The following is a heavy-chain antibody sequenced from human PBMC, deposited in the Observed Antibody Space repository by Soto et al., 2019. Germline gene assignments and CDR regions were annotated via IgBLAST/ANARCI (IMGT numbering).Heavy chain of an antibody. CDR1: GFTFSSYS. Sequence: GGSLRLSCAASGFTFSSYSMNWVRQAPGKGPEWVSSISSSSSYIYYADSVKGRFTISRDNAKNSLYLQMNSLRAEDTAVYYCARGSIAAAGAQIGGYYYGMDVWGQGTTVTVSS. V-gene: IGHV3-21*01. D-gene: IGHD6-13*01. CDR3: ARGSIAAAGAQIGGYYYGMDV. J-gene: IGHJ6*02. CDR2: ISSSSSYI.